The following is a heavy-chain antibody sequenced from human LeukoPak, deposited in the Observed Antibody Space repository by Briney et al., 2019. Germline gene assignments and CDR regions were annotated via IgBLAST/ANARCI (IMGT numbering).Heavy chain of an antibody. V-gene: IGHV4-61*01. CDR3: ARGCGGDCEGAFDI. CDR2: LYYSGST. Sequence: PSETLSLTCTVSGGSVSSGSYYWRWIRQPPGKGLEWIGYLYYSGSTNYNPSLKSRVTISVDTSKNQFSLKLSSVTAADTAVYYCARGCGGDCEGAFDIWGQGTMVTVSS. CDR1: GGSVSSGSYY. D-gene: IGHD2-21*01. J-gene: IGHJ3*02.